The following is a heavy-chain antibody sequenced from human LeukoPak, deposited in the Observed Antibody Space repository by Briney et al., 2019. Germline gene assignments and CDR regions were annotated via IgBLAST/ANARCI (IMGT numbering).Heavy chain of an antibody. J-gene: IGHJ4*02. Sequence: GGSLRLSCAASGFTFDGYVMHWVRQAPGKGLEWVSGISWNSGNIGYADSVQGRFTISRDNAKNSLYLQMNSLRAEDTAVYYCAREPFWSGYYSNLHFDYWGQGTLVTVSS. D-gene: IGHD3-3*01. CDR3: AREPFWSGYYSNLHFDY. CDR2: ISWNSGNI. V-gene: IGHV3-9*01. CDR1: GFTFDGYV.